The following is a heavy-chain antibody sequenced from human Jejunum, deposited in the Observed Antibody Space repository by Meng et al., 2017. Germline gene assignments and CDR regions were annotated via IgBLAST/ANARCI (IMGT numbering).Heavy chain of an antibody. Sequence: QVQLVESGGGVVQPGGSLRRSCAASGFTFSSYYMHWVRQAPGKGLEWVAVILYDGSKTYYADAVKGRFTISRDNSKNTLYLQMNSLRPEDTAVYYCAKDGQWPDRLDYWGLGTLVTVSS. D-gene: IGHD6-19*01. CDR3: AKDGQWPDRLDY. V-gene: IGHV3-30*18. CDR2: ILYDGSKT. J-gene: IGHJ4*02. CDR1: GFTFSSYY.